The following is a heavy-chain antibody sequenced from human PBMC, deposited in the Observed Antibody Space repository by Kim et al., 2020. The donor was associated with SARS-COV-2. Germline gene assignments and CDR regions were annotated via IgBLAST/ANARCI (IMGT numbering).Heavy chain of an antibody. D-gene: IGHD3-22*01. Sequence: SETLSLTCTVSGGSISSYYWSWIRQPPGKGLEWIGYIYYSGSTNYNPSLKSRVTISVDTSKNQFSLKLSSVAAADTAVYYCARAEKLYDSSGYSFDYWGQGPLVTVSS. J-gene: IGHJ4*02. CDR1: GGSISSYY. CDR2: IYYSGST. V-gene: IGHV4-59*01. CDR3: ARAEKLYDSSGYSFDY.